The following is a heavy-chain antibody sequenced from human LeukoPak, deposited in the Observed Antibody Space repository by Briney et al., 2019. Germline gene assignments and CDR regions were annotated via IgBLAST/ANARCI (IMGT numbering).Heavy chain of an antibody. Sequence: GASVKVSCKASGGTFSSYSISWVRQAPGQGLEWMGRIIPIIDTPNYAQKFHGRVTITADKSTTTAYMELSSLRSEDTAVYYCARDYGGNLGGFDYWGQGTLVTVSS. CDR3: ARDYGGNLGGFDY. J-gene: IGHJ4*02. V-gene: IGHV1-69*08. D-gene: IGHD4-23*01. CDR1: GGTFSSYS. CDR2: IIPIIDTP.